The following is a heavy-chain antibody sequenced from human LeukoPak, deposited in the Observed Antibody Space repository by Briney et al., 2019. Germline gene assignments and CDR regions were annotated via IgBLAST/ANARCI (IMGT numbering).Heavy chain of an antibody. V-gene: IGHV4-4*07. J-gene: IGHJ5*02. D-gene: IGHD4-23*01. Sequence: SETLSLTCTVSGGSISSYYWSWIRQPAGKGLEWIGRIYTSGSTNYNPSLKSRVTMSVDTSKNQFSLKLSSVTAADTAVYYCARDLRPYGGSSLAWFDPWGQGTLVTVSS. CDR2: IYTSGST. CDR1: GGSISSYY. CDR3: ARDLRPYGGSSLAWFDP.